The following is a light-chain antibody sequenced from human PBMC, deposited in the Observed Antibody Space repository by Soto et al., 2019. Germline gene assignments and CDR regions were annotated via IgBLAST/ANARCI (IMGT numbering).Light chain of an antibody. Sequence: IVMTQSPLSLPVTPGEPASISCRSSQSLLHNNGYNYLDWYLQKPGQSPQLLIYLGSNRASGVPGRFSGSGSGTDFTLKISRVEAEDVGVYYCMQALRTQWTFGQGTKV. J-gene: IGKJ1*01. CDR1: QSLLHNNGYNY. CDR3: MQALRTQWT. V-gene: IGKV2-28*01. CDR2: LGS.